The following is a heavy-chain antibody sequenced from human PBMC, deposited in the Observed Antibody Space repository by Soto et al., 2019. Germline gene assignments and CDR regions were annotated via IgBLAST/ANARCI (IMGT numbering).Heavy chain of an antibody. CDR1: GYTFTSYA. D-gene: IGHD3-22*01. J-gene: IGHJ5*02. CDR2: INAGNGNT. CDR3: ARDQYYYDSSGTTPKGPPLDP. V-gene: IGHV1-3*01. Sequence: ASVKVSCKASGYTFTSYAMHWVRQAPGQRLEWMGWINAGNGNTKYSQKFQGRVTITRDTSASTAYMELSSLRSEDTAVYYCARDQYYYDSSGTTPKGPPLDPWGQGTLVTVSS.